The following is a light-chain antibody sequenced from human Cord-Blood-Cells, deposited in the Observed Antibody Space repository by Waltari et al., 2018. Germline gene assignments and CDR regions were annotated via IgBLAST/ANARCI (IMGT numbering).Light chain of an antibody. J-gene: IGKJ5*01. V-gene: IGKV1-5*03. CDR1: QSISSW. Sequence: DIQLTQSPSPLSASVVDRVTITCRASQSISSWFAWYQQKPGRAPNLLTYKASNLESGVPSRFSGSGSGTEFTLTSSSLQPDDFATYYCQQYHIYPITFGQGSRLEIK. CDR2: KAS. CDR3: QQYHIYPIT.